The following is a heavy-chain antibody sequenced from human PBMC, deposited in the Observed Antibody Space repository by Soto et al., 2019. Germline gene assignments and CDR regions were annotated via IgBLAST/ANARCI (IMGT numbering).Heavy chain of an antibody. V-gene: IGHV1-18*01. CDR3: ARAGAAPYYYYCMDV. D-gene: IGHD2-15*01. CDR2: ISTYNGDT. CDR1: GYTFSTSG. Sequence: QVQLVQSGAEVRKPGASVKASCKASGYTFSTSGMSWLRQAPGQGLEWMGWISTYNGDTNDAPKFQDRVTMTSDTSTSTVNRELRSLRSDDTAVYYCARAGAAPYYYYCMDVWGQGTRVTVSS. J-gene: IGHJ6*02.